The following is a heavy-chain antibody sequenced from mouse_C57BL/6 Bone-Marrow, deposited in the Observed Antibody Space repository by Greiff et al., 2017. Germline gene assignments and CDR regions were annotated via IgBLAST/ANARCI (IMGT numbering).Heavy chain of an antibody. D-gene: IGHD1-1*01. CDR3: TSGLYYGSSYVGD. J-gene: IGHJ2*01. V-gene: IGHV14-4*01. Sequence: EVQLQESGAELVRPGASVQLSCTASGFNITDDYMHWVKQRPEQGLEWIGWIDPENGDTEYASKVQGKATITADTSSNTAYLQLSSLTSEDTAVYYCTSGLYYGSSYVGDWGQGTTLTVSS. CDR2: IDPENGDT. CDR1: GFNITDDY.